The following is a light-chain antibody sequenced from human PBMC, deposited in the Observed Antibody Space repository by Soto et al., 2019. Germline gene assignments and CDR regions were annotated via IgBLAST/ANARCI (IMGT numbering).Light chain of an antibody. V-gene: IGLV2-23*02. Sequence: QSALTQPASVSVSRGQSITISCTGTSSDVGSYNLVSWYQQHPGKAPKLMIYEVSKRPSGVSNRFSGSKSGNTASLTISGLQAEDEADYYCCSYAGSSSSAYVFGTGTQLTVL. J-gene: IGLJ1*01. CDR3: CSYAGSSSSAYV. CDR2: EVS. CDR1: SSDVGSYNL.